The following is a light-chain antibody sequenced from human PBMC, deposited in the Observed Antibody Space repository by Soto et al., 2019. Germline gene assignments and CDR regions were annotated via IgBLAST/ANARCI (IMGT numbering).Light chain of an antibody. CDR1: QGISSA. CDR2: DAS. CDR3: QQFNSYPFT. V-gene: IGKV1-13*02. Sequence: AIQLTESPSFLSASVGDRVTITCRASQGISSALAWYQQKPGKAPKLLIYDASSLESGVPSRFSGSGSGTDFTLTISSLQPEDFATYYCQQFNSYPFTFGPGTKVDIK. J-gene: IGKJ3*01.